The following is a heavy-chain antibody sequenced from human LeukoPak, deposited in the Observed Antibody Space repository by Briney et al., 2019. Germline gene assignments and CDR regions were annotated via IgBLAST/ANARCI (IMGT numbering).Heavy chain of an antibody. CDR2: ISYDGSNK. CDR3: AKEYDDILTGYSGGFDY. Sequence: GGSLRLSCAASEFTFSSYGMHWVRQAPGKGLEWVAVISYDGSNKYYADSVKGRFTISRDNSKNTPYLQMNSLRAEDTAVYYCAKEYDDILTGYSGGFDYWGQGTLVTVSS. V-gene: IGHV3-30*18. J-gene: IGHJ4*02. CDR1: EFTFSSYG. D-gene: IGHD3-9*01.